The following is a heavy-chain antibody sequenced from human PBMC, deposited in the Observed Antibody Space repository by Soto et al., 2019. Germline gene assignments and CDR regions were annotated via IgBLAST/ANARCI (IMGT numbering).Heavy chain of an antibody. CDR3: ARGDRRGSGSPASYYYSGLDV. CDR1: GLNFSDYA. Sequence: EVHLLESGGDLVQPGGSLRLSCAASGLNFSDYAMTWVRQAPGKGLEWVSSVSNRGDITYYADSVKGRFTISRDNSKNTLFMHINSLRAEDTALYYCARGDRRGSGSPASYYYSGLDVWGQGTTVTVSS. J-gene: IGHJ6*02. V-gene: IGHV3-23*01. CDR2: VSNRGDIT. D-gene: IGHD3-10*01.